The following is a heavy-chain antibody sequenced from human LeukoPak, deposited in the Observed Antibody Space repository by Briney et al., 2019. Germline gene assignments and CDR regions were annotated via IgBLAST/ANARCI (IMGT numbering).Heavy chain of an antibody. J-gene: IGHJ4*02. CDR2: INAGNGNT. D-gene: IGHD2-15*01. CDR3: ARVSGGLPHLDY. Sequence: ASVKVSCKASGYTFTSYAMHWVRQAPGQRLEWMGWINAGNGNTKYSPKFQGRVTITRDTSASTAYMELSSLRSEDTAVYYCARVSGGLPHLDYWGQGTLVTVSS. V-gene: IGHV1-3*01. CDR1: GYTFTSYA.